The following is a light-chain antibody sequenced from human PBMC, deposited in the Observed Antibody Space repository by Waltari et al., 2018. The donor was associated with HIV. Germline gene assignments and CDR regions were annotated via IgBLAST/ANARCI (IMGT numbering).Light chain of an antibody. J-gene: IGLJ3*02. V-gene: IGLV2-14*01. CDR3: SSYTPTNVLM. CDR1: PSVIDPLNY. CDR2: EIS. Sequence: QSALTQPASVSVSPGQSTTISCTGPPSVIDPLNYVSWYQHRPGNAPKLLFFEISARPAGLSHRFSASKSGNTASLTISGLQPEDEADYYCSSYTPTNVLMFGGGTKLTVL.